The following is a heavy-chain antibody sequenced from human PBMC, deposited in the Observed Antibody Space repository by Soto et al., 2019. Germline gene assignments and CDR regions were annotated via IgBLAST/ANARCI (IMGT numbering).Heavy chain of an antibody. CDR3: ARAPYSGYFDY. CDR1: GGSFSGYY. CDR2: INHSGST. V-gene: IGHV4-34*01. D-gene: IGHD1-26*01. Sequence: SETLSLTCAVYGGSFSGYYWSWIRQPPGKGLEWFGEINHSGSTNYNPCLKSRVTISVDTSKNQFSLKLSSVTAADTAVYYCARAPYSGYFDYWGQGTLVTVSS. J-gene: IGHJ4*02.